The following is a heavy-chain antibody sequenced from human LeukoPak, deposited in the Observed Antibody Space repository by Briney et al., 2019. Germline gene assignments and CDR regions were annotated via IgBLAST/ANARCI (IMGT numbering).Heavy chain of an antibody. J-gene: IGHJ4*02. CDR2: IRNDGSNK. D-gene: IGHD3-10*01. CDR3: ARAKPKNMVRGLIMRRESRYYFDY. V-gene: IGHV3-30*02. CDR1: GFTFSSYG. Sequence: GGSLRLSCAASGFTFSSYGMHWVRQAPGKGLEWVAFIRNDGSNKYYADSVKGRSTISRDNSKSTLYIQMNSLRAEDTAVYYCARAKPKNMVRGLIMRRESRYYFDYWGQGTLVTVSS.